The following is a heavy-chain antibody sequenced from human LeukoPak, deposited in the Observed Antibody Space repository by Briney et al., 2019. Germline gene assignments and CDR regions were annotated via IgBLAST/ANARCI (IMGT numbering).Heavy chain of an antibody. CDR1: GFTFSSYA. J-gene: IGHJ3*02. Sequence: AGGSLRLSCAASGFTFSSYAMSWVRQAPGKGLEWVGRIKSKTDGGTTDYAAPVKGRFTISRDDSKNTLYLQMNSLKTEDTAVYYCTTDRYDSSGYYDAFDIWGQGTMVTVSS. D-gene: IGHD3-22*01. CDR3: TTDRYDSSGYYDAFDI. CDR2: IKSKTDGGTT. V-gene: IGHV3-15*01.